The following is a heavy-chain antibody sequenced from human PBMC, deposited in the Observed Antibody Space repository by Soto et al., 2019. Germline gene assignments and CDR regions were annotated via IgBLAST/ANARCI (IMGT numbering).Heavy chain of an antibody. CDR1: GGSFSGYY. Sequence: QVQLQQWGAGLLKPSETLSLTCAVYGGSFSGYYWSWIRQPPGKGLEWIGEINHSGSTNYNPPLKSRVTISVDTSKNQFSLKLRSVTAADTAVYYCARGRDQLTYWYFDLWGRGTLVTVSS. D-gene: IGHD1-1*01. J-gene: IGHJ2*01. CDR2: INHSGST. CDR3: ARGRDQLTYWYFDL. V-gene: IGHV4-34*01.